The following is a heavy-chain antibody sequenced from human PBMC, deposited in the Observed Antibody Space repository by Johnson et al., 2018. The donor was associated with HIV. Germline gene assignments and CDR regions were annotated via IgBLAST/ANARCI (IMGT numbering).Heavy chain of an antibody. D-gene: IGHD2-2*01. CDR3: ARASHYADAFDI. CDR2: ISWNSGSI. CDR1: GFTFDDYA. Sequence: VQLVESGGGLVQPGRSLRLSCVASGFTFDDYAMHWVRQAPGKGLEWVSGISWNSGSIGYADSVKGRFTISRDNAKNSLYLQMNSLRAEDTALYYCARASHYADAFDIWGQGTMVTVSS. J-gene: IGHJ3*02. V-gene: IGHV3-9*01.